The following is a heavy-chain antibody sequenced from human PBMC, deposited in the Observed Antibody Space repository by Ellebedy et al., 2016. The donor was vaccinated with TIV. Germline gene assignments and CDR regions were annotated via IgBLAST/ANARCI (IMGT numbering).Heavy chain of an antibody. V-gene: IGHV4-59*08. D-gene: IGHD2-21*02. CDR2: IYYSGST. CDR3: ASLYCGGDCHIDY. J-gene: IGHJ4*02. CDR1: GGSISRYY. Sequence: MPSETLSLTCSVSGGSISRYYWNWIRQPPGKGLEWIGYIYYSGSTNYNPSLKSRVTISLDTSKNQFSLRLGPVTAADTAVYYCASLYCGGDCHIDYWGQGTLVTVSA.